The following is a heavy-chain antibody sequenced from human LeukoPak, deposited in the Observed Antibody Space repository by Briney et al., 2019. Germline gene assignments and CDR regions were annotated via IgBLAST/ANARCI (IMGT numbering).Heavy chain of an antibody. CDR1: GFTFRSYA. CDR2: ISYDGSNK. CDR3: AKDEQWLVPDYYYYYYMDV. D-gene: IGHD6-19*01. J-gene: IGHJ6*03. Sequence: GGSLRLSCAASGFTFRSYAMHWVRQAPGKGLEWVAVISYDGSNKYYADSVKGRFTISRDNSKNTLYLQMNSLRAEDTAVYYCAKDEQWLVPDYYYYYYMDVWGKGTTVTISS. V-gene: IGHV3-30*04.